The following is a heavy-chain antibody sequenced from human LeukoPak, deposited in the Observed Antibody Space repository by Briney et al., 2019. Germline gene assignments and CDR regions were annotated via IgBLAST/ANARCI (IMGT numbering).Heavy chain of an antibody. V-gene: IGHV3-21*01. CDR1: GFTFSSYS. Sequence: GGSLRLSCAASGFTFSSYSMNWARQAPGKGLEWVSSISSSSSYIYYADSVKGRFTISRDNAKDSLYLQMNSLRAEDTAVYYCAREAPYSSSCDYWGQGTLVTVSS. CDR3: AREAPYSSSCDY. D-gene: IGHD6-13*01. J-gene: IGHJ4*02. CDR2: ISSSSSYI.